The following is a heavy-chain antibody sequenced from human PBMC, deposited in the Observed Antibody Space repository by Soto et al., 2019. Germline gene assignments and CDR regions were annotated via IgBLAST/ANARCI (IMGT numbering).Heavy chain of an antibody. Sequence: EVQLVESGGGLVKPGGSLRLSCAASGFTFSSYSMNWVRQAPGKGLEWVSSISSSSSYIYYADSVKGRFTISRDNAKNSLYLQMNSLRAEDTAVYYATMTTPYYYGMDVWGQGTTVTVSS. V-gene: IGHV3-21*01. CDR1: GFTFSSYS. CDR3: TMTTPYYYGMDV. CDR2: ISSSSSYI. D-gene: IGHD4-17*01. J-gene: IGHJ6*02.